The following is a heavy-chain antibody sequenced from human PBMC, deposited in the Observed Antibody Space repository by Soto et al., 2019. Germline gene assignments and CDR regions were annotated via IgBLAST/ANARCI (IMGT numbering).Heavy chain of an antibody. Sequence: GGSLRLSCAASGFTFSSYSMNWVRQAPGKGLEWVSSISSSSSYIYYADSVKGRFTISRDNAKNSLYLQMNSLRAEDTAVYYCARQWDIVVVPAAIDVWGKGTTGTVSS. V-gene: IGHV3-21*01. CDR2: ISSSSSYI. J-gene: IGHJ6*04. CDR3: ARQWDIVVVPAAIDV. D-gene: IGHD2-2*01. CDR1: GFTFSSYS.